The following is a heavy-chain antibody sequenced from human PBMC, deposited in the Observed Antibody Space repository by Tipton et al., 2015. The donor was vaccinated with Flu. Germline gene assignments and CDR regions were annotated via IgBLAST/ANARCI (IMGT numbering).Heavy chain of an antibody. CDR1: GFTFSSYE. CDR2: ISSSGSTI. V-gene: IGHV3-48*03. D-gene: IGHD6-13*01. Sequence: QLVQSGGGLVQPGGSLRLSCAASGFTFSSYEMNWVRQAPGKGLEWVSYISSSGSTIYYADSVKGRFTISRDNAKNSLYLQMNILRPEDTAIYYCARDVSSWNSAFDIWGQGTMVTVSS. J-gene: IGHJ3*02. CDR3: ARDVSSWNSAFDI.